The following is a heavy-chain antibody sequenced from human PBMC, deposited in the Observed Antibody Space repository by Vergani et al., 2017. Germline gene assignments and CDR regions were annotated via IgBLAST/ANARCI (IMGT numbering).Heavy chain of an antibody. V-gene: IGHV3-9*01. CDR3: AKELAPIAATGTPFDH. J-gene: IGHJ4*02. CDR1: GFTFDNYA. D-gene: IGHD6-13*01. CDR2: ISRNSDST. Sequence: EVQLVESGGGLVQPGRSLRLSCAASGFTFDNYAMHWVRQPPGKGLEWVSGISRNSDSTGYADPVKGRFTTSRDNAKNSLYLQMISLRVDDAALYYCAKELAPIAATGTPFDHWGQGTLVTVSS.